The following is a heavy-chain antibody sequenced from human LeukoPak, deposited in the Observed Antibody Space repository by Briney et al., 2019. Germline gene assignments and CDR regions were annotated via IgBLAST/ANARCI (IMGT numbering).Heavy chain of an antibody. CDR1: GYSISSGYY. V-gene: IGHV4-38-2*02. D-gene: IGHD4-23*01. Sequence: PSETLSLTCTVSGYSISSGYYWGWIRQPPGKGLEWIGSIYHSGSTYYNPSLKSRVTISVDTSKNQFSLKLSSVIAADTAVYYCARITVVTGGVKDYWGQGTLVTVSS. CDR2: IYHSGST. J-gene: IGHJ4*02. CDR3: ARITVVTGGVKDY.